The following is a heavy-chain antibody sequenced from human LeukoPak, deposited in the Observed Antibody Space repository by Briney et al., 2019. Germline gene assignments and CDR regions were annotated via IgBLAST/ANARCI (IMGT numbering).Heavy chain of an antibody. J-gene: IGHJ4*02. V-gene: IGHV3-23*01. D-gene: IGHD3-10*01. CDR3: AKGRITMVRGVIGFDY. Sequence: DSMKGRFTISRDNSKNTLYLQMNSLRAEDTAVYYCAKGRITMVRGVIGFDYWGQGTLVTVSS.